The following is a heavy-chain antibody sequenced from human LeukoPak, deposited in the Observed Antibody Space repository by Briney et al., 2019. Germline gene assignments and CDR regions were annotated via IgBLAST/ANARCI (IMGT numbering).Heavy chain of an antibody. D-gene: IGHD3-16*02. CDR3: ARDKLGLGELSLYDQ. Sequence: VKVSCKASGYTFTSYGISWVRQAPGQGLEWMGWMNPNSGGTKYAQKFQGRVTMTRDTSISTAYMELSRLRSDDTAMYYCARDKLGLGELSLYDQWGQGTLVTVFS. CDR2: MNPNSGGT. CDR1: GYTFTSYG. V-gene: IGHV1-2*02. J-gene: IGHJ5*02.